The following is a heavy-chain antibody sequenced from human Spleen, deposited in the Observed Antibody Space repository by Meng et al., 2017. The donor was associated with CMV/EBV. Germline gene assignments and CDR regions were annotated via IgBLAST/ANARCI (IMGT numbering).Heavy chain of an antibody. J-gene: IGHJ6*02. CDR1: GFTFDDYA. D-gene: IGHD2-15*01. V-gene: IGHV3-66*02. CDR2: IYSGGST. Sequence: GESLKISCAASGFTFDDYAMHWVRQAPGKGLEWVSVIYSGGSTYYADSVKGRFTISRDNSKNTLYLQMHSLRAEDTAVYYCARARRGGPATYYHYYGMDVWGQGTTVTVSS. CDR3: ARARRGGPATYYHYYGMDV.